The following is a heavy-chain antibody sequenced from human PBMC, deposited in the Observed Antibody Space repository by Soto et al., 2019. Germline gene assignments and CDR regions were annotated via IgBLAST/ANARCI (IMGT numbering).Heavy chain of an antibody. Sequence: ASVKVSCKASGYTFTSYYMHWVRQAPGQGLEWMGRINPSGGSTSYAQKFQGRVTMTGDESTSTAYMELSSLRSEDTAVYYCAIGGVPAAMLYYYYGMDVWGQGTTVTSP. CDR2: INPSGGST. D-gene: IGHD2-2*01. V-gene: IGHV1-46*01. CDR1: GYTFTSYY. J-gene: IGHJ6*02. CDR3: AIGGVPAAMLYYYYGMDV.